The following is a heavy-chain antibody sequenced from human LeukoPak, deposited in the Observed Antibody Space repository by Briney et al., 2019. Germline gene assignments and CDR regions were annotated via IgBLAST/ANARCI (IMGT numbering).Heavy chain of an antibody. J-gene: IGHJ4*02. D-gene: IGHD3-16*01. CDR3: ARGGHSTPQLGGY. V-gene: IGHV4-61*01. CDR2: IYYSGST. Sequence: SETLSLTCTVSGASISSGHYYWSWIRQPPGKGLEWIGYIYYSGSTNYNPSLKSRVTISVDTSKKQFSLKLSSVTAADTAVYYCARGGHSTPQLGGYWGQGTLVTVSS. CDR1: GASISSGHYY.